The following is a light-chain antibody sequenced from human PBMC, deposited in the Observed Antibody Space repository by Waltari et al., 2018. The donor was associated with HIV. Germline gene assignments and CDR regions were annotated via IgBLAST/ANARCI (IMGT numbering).Light chain of an antibody. J-gene: IGLJ3*02. CDR2: ENN. CDR1: SSNIGNNF. Sequence: QSALTQPPSASGSPGQSVTISCTGSSSNIGNNFVSWYQQLPGTAPKLLIYENNKRPSGIPDRFSGSKSATSATLDITGLQTGDEADYHCGAWDSSLTVGMFGGGTKLTVL. CDR3: GAWDSSLTVGM. V-gene: IGLV1-51*02.